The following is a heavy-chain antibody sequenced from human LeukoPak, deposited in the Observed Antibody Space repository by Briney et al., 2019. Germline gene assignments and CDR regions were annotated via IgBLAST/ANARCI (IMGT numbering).Heavy chain of an antibody. CDR2: IYHSGST. V-gene: IGHV4-38-2*02. J-gene: IGHJ4*02. CDR1: NFSITSGFY. Sequence: PSETLSLTCVVSNFSITSGFYWGWIRPPPGKGLEWIGSIYHSGSTYYNPSLKSRVTISVDTSKNQFSLKLSSVTAADTAVYYCARDNEQLVQSGFDYWGQGTLVTVSS. CDR3: ARDNEQLVQSGFDY. D-gene: IGHD6-13*01.